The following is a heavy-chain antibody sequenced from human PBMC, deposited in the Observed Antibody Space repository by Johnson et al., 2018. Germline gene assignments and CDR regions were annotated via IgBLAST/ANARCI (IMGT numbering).Heavy chain of an antibody. CDR1: GFTFSNYG. Sequence: QVQLVQSGGGVVQPGRSLRLSCAASGFTFSNYGMHWVRQAPGKGLEWVAVISYDGSNKYYADSVKGRFTISRDNSKNTLYLQMNSLRAEDTAGYYCERRRHFVRYRGYDSSGYYYYGMDVWGQGTTVTVSS. V-gene: IGHV3-30*03. D-gene: IGHD5-12*01. J-gene: IGHJ6*02. CDR3: ERRRHFVRYRGYDSSGYYYYGMDV. CDR2: ISYDGSNK.